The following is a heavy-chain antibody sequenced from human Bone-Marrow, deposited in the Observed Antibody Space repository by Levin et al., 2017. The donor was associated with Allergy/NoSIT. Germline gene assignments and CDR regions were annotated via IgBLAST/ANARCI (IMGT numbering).Heavy chain of an antibody. J-gene: IGHJ3*02. D-gene: IGHD6-13*01. V-gene: IGHV3-23*01. Sequence: PGGSLRLSCAASGFTFSSYAMSWVRRAPGKGLEWVSTISVSYGKTYYANSVKGRFTISRDNSKNTVHLQMNSLRAEDTALYYCAKDQFASSWYYSFYAFDIWGQGTMVAVSS. CDR3: AKDQFASSWYYSFYAFDI. CDR2: ISVSYGKT. CDR1: GFTFSSYA.